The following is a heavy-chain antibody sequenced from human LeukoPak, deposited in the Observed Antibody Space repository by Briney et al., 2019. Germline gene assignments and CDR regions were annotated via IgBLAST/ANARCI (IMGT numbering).Heavy chain of an antibody. CDR3: ARSRGIPEYYFDY. Sequence: SVKVSCKASGGTFSSYAISWVRQAPGQGLEWMGGIIPSFGTANYAQKFQGRVTITADESTSTAYMELSSLRSEDTAVYYCARSRGIPEYYFDYWGQGTLVTVSS. CDR1: GGTFSSYA. D-gene: IGHD2-21*01. CDR2: IIPSFGTA. J-gene: IGHJ4*02. V-gene: IGHV1-69*13.